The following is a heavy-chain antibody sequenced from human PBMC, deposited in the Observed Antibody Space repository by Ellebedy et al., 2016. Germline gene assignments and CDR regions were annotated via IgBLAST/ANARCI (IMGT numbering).Heavy chain of an antibody. D-gene: IGHD5-18*01. Sequence: GGSLRLSCAPSGFPFNLYNMIWVRQAPGKGLEWVSYISSSSSSSSTIYYADSVKGRFTISRDNAKKSLYLQMNSLRAEDTAVYYCARTDTADYWGQGTLVTVSS. CDR3: ARTDTADY. V-gene: IGHV3-48*04. J-gene: IGHJ4*02. CDR1: GFPFNLYN. CDR2: ISSSSSSSSTI.